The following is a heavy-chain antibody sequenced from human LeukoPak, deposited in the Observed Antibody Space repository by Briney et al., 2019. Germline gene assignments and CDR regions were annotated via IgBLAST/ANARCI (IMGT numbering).Heavy chain of an antibody. CDR3: ARGRTAMDADYYYYGMDV. J-gene: IGHJ6*02. Sequence: ASVKVSCKASGYTFTGYYMHWVRQAPGQRLEWMGWINPNSGGTNYAQKFQGRVTMTRDTSISTAYMELSRLRSDDTAVYYCARGRTAMDADYYYYGMDVWGQGTTVTVSS. D-gene: IGHD5-18*01. CDR1: GYTFTGYY. CDR2: INPNSGGT. V-gene: IGHV1-2*02.